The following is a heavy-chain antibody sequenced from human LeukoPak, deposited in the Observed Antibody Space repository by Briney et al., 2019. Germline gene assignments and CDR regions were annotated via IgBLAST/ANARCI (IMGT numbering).Heavy chain of an antibody. CDR2: INHSGST. CDR3: ARHRNNVWSGYFAY. J-gene: IGHJ4*02. Sequence: PSETLSLTCAVYGGSFSGYYWSWIRQPPGKGLEWIGEINHSGSTNYNPSLKSRVTISVDTSKNQFSLKLSSVTAADTAVYYCARHRNNVWSGYFAYWGQGTLVTVSS. CDR1: GGSFSGYY. D-gene: IGHD3-3*01. V-gene: IGHV4-34*01.